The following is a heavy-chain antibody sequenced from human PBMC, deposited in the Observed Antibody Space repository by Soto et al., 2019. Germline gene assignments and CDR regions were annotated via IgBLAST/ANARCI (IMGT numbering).Heavy chain of an antibody. CDR3: ASGGYLVYYGMDV. V-gene: IGHV3-23*01. CDR1: RFTFISYV. Sequence: WGCRRLSCAASRFTFISYVVNWVRQAPGKGLEWVSAISGSGGGTYYADSVKGRFTISRDNPENTLYLQMNSLRVEDTAVYYCASGGYLVYYGMDVWGQGTTVTVSS. CDR2: ISGSGGGT. D-gene: IGHD3-22*01. J-gene: IGHJ6*02.